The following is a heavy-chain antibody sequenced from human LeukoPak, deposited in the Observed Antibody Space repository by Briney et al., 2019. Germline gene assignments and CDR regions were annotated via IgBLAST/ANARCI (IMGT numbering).Heavy chain of an antibody. D-gene: IGHD3-16*02. CDR3: ARDVSGSYLDY. Sequence: GGSLRLSCAASGFTFSSYEMNWVRQAPGKGLEWVSYISSSGSAIYYADSVKGRFTISRDNAKNSLYPQMNSLRAEDTAVYYCARDVSGSYLDYWGQGTLVTVSS. CDR1: GFTFSSYE. J-gene: IGHJ4*02. CDR2: ISSSGSAI. V-gene: IGHV3-48*03.